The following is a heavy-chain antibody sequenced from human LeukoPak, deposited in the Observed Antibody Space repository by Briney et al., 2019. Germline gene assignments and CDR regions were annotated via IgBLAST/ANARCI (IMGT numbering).Heavy chain of an antibody. CDR3: AHSTVTGYDFDQ. Sequence: SGPTLVNPTQTLTLTCTFSGFSLSTSGVGVGWIRQPPGKALEWLALIYWNDDKRYSPSLRSRLTITRDTSKTQVVLQMTNMDPVDTATYCCAHSTVTGYDFDQWGQGTLVTVSS. D-gene: IGHD4-17*01. CDR2: IYWNDDK. V-gene: IGHV2-5*01. J-gene: IGHJ4*02. CDR1: GFSLSTSGVG.